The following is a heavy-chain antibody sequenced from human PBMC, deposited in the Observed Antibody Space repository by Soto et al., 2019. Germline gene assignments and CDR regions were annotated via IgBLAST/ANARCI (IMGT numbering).Heavy chain of an antibody. CDR1: GFSFSDYY. V-gene: IGHV3-11*01. J-gene: IGHJ6*03. Sequence: ESGGDLVEPGGSLRLSCAASGFSFSDYYMSWVRQAPGKGLEWILYIGTSTGTIYYADSVKGRFTISSDSANNSLYLQMKSLRVEDTAVYYCVRRRDYLDVWGKGTTVTVSS. CDR2: IGTSTGTI. CDR3: VRRRDYLDV.